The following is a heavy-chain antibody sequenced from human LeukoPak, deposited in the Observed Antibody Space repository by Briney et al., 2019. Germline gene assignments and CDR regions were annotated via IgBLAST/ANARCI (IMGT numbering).Heavy chain of an antibody. D-gene: IGHD1-14*01. J-gene: IGHJ4*02. CDR3: ARGRPIAGYDY. V-gene: IGHV4-34*01. CDR1: GGSFSGYY. CDR2: INHSGST. Sequence: SGTLSLTCAVYGGSFSGYYWSWIRQPPGKGLEWIGEINHSGSTNYNPSLKSRVTISVDTSKNQFSLKLSSVTAADTAVYYCARGRPIAGYDYWGQGTLVTVSS.